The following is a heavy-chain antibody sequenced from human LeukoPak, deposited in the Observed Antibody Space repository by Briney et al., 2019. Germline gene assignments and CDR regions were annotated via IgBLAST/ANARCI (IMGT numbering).Heavy chain of an antibody. J-gene: IGHJ4*02. D-gene: IGHD3-22*01. CDR3: ARAPYYFDSRGYYYFDS. V-gene: IGHV3-23*01. CDR2: ISGSGGST. CDR1: GFTFSSYA. Sequence: PGGSLRLSCAASGFTFSSYAMSWVRQAPGKGLEWVSAISGSGGSTYYADSVKGRFTISRDNSKNTLYLQMNNLTAEDTAVYYCARAPYYFDSRGYYYFDSWGQGAQVTVSS.